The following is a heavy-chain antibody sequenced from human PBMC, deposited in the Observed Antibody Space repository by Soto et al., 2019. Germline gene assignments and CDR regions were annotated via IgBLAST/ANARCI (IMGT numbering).Heavy chain of an antibody. Sequence: QVQLQESGPGLVKPSETLSLTCTVSGGSISNYYWSWIRQPPGKGLEWIGYIFYSGSTTYNPSLKTRVTISVDTSKNQFSLKLSSVTAADTAVYYCARRWGGTFDFWGQGTMVTVSS. J-gene: IGHJ3*01. CDR2: IFYSGST. CDR1: GGSISNYY. V-gene: IGHV4-59*08. CDR3: ARRWGGTFDF. D-gene: IGHD1-26*01.